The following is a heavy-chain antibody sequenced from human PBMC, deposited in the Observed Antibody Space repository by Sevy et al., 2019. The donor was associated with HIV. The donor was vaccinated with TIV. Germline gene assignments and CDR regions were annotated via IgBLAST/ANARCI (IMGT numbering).Heavy chain of an antibody. CDR2: LKSKADGGTV. D-gene: IGHD1-1*01. CDR1: GFTFGDYA. V-gene: IGHV3-49*04. Sequence: GGSLRLSCTTSGFTFGDYAMNWVRQAPGKGLEGVAFLKSKADGGTVDHAASVKGRFTISRDDSKSIAYLQMNDLTTEDTGVYYCTRWKGLQSIFDYWCQGALVTVSS. CDR3: TRWKGLQSIFDY. J-gene: IGHJ4*02.